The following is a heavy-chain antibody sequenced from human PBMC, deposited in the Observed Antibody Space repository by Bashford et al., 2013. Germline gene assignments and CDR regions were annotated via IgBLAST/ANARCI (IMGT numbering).Heavy chain of an antibody. CDR3: ARVGYYGSGSYYNADAFDI. V-gene: IGHV4-59*01. Sequence: SSETLSLTCTVSGGSISSYYWSWIRQPPGKGLEWIGYIYYSGSTNYNPSLKSRVTISVDTSKNQFSLKLSSVTAADTAVYYCARVGYYGSGSYYNADAFDIWGQGTMVTVSS. D-gene: IGHD3-10*01. J-gene: IGHJ3*02. CDR2: IYYSGST. CDR1: GGSISSYY.